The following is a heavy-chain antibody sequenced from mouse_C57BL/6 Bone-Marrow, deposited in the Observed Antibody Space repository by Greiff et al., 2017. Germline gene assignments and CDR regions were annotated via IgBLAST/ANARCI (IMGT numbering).Heavy chain of an antibody. CDR3: SEDSAVYYCAYLSYEVNFDV. J-gene: IGHJ1*03. Sequence: QFQLQQSWPELARPWASVKISFQAFYTFSRRVHFAIRDTNYLMQWVKQRPGQGLEWIGAIYPGTGSSSYNRKFKGKATLTADQSSSTAYMQLSSLTSEDSAVYYCAYLSYEVNFDVWGTGTTVTVSS. D-gene: IGHD1-1*01. CDR1: YTFSRRVH. CDR2: GQGLEWIG. V-gene: IGHV1-87*01.